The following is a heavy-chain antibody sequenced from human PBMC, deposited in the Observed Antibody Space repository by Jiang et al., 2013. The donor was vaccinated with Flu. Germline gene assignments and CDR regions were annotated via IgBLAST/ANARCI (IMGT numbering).Heavy chain of an antibody. J-gene: IGHJ4*02. CDR2: ISGSGGST. CDR3: AKVYYGSGSYQYSHFDY. Sequence: LLESGGGLVQPGGSLRLSCAASGFTFSSYAMSWVRQAPGKGLEWVSAISGSGGSTYYADSVKGRFTISRDNSKNTLYLQMNSLRAEDTAVYYCAKVYYGSGSYQYSHFDYWGQGTLVTVSS. CDR1: GFTFSSYA. V-gene: IGHV3-23*01. D-gene: IGHD3-10*01.